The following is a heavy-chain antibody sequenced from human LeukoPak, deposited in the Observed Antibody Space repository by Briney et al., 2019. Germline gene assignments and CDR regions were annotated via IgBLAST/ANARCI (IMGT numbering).Heavy chain of an antibody. Sequence: SVKVSCKASGGTFRSYAISWVRQAPGQGLEWMGRIIPIFGTANYAQKFQGRVTITTDESTSTAYMELSSLRSEDTAVYYCARANYDSSGYYYWWGQGTLVTVSS. D-gene: IGHD3-22*01. CDR2: IIPIFGTA. CDR1: GGTFRSYA. J-gene: IGHJ4*02. CDR3: ARANYDSSGYYYW. V-gene: IGHV1-69*05.